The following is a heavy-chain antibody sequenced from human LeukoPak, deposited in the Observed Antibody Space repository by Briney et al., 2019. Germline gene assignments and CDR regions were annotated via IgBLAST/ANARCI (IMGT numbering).Heavy chain of an antibody. V-gene: IGHV3-21*01. CDR3: ARDISIESTGTKTDF. Sequence: AGSLRLSCAASGLTLSSYSMNWVRQAPGKGLEWVSSISSSSSYIYYADSVKGRFTISRDNSKNMLYLQMNSLRAEDTALYYCARDISIESTGTKTDFWGQGTQVTGSS. D-gene: IGHD1-1*01. CDR1: GLTLSSYS. CDR2: ISSSSSYI. J-gene: IGHJ4*02.